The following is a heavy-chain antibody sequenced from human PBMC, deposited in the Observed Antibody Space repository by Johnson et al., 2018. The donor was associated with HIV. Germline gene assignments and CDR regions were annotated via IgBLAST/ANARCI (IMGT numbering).Heavy chain of an antibody. CDR1: GFSFRSYW. D-gene: IGHD3-10*01. V-gene: IGHV3-7*01. CDR2: IKQDGSEK. CDR3: ARDPYTSAGNPFDI. J-gene: IGHJ3*02. Sequence: VQLVESGGGLVQPGGSLRLSCVASGFSFRSYWMTWVRQAPGKGLEWVANIKQDGSEKYYVDSVKGRFTISRDNAKNTLYLQMNSLRAEDTAVYYWARDPYTSAGNPFDIWGQGTRVTVS.